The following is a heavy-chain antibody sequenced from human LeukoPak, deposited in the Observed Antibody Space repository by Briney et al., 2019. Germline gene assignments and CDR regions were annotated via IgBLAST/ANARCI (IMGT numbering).Heavy chain of an antibody. CDR1: GFTFTDYA. D-gene: IGHD2-8*02. Sequence: GGSLRLSCVASGFTFTDYAFNWVRQAPGREMEWVAIISSDGNTKSYADTLKGRFSISRDNFRDTVFLEVSTLRPEDTGLYYCVRDLTSGARFDFWGQGTLVTVSA. CDR2: ISSDGNTK. V-gene: IGHV3-30*04. CDR3: VRDLTSGARFDF. J-gene: IGHJ4*02.